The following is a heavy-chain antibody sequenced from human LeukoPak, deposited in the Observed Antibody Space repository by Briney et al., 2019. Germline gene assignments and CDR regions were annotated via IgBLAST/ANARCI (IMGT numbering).Heavy chain of an antibody. V-gene: IGHV4-4*08. Sequence: SETLSLTCTFSGSSISRYYWSWIRQPPGKGLEWIGYIYSSGSTNYSPSLKSRVTISIDTSKNQFSLKLTSVTAADTAVYYCATTYYGGNSYWYFDLWGRGTLVTVSS. D-gene: IGHD4-23*01. CDR1: GSSISRYY. CDR2: IYSSGST. CDR3: ATTYYGGNSYWYFDL. J-gene: IGHJ2*01.